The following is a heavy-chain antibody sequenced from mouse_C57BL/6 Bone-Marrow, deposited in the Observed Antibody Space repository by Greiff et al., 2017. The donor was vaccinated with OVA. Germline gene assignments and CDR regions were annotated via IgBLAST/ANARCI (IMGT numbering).Heavy chain of an antibody. V-gene: IGHV14-4*01. Sequence: EVQLQQSGAELVRPGASVKLSCTASGFNIKDDYMHWVKQRPEQGLEWVGWIDPENGDTEYASKFQGKATITADTSSNTAYLQLSRLTSEDTAVYYCTTPDYDGLAYWGQGTLVTVSA. D-gene: IGHD2-4*01. CDR2: IDPENGDT. J-gene: IGHJ3*01. CDR1: GFNIKDDY. CDR3: TTPDYDGLAY.